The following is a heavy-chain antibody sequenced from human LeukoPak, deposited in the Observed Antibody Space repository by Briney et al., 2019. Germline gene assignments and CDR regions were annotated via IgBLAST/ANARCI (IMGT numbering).Heavy chain of an antibody. V-gene: IGHV3-7*03. J-gene: IGHJ4*02. CDR2: IKPDGSDK. CDR1: GFTFSDYW. Sequence: GGSLRLSCAASGFTFSDYWMTWVRQAPGKGLEWVAVIKPDGSDKYYVESVKGRFTLSRDNAKNSVFLQMNSLRAEDTAVYYGARARSGYDYWGQGTLVTVSS. CDR3: ARARSGYDY. D-gene: IGHD5-12*01.